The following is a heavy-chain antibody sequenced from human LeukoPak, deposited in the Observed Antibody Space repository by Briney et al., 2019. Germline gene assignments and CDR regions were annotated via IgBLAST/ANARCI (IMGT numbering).Heavy chain of an antibody. D-gene: IGHD6-13*01. CDR1: GASITSRIW. CDR3: ARDNERRLTAAGTAAFDL. CDR2: ISHTGSI. Sequence: PSETLSLTCVVSGASITSRIWWSWVRQSPGKGLEWIGEISHTGSIDYTPSLKSRATISLDKSKNQLSLNLTSVTAADTAMYYCARDNERRLTAAGTAAFDLWGRGTLVTVSS. J-gene: IGHJ2*01. V-gene: IGHV4-4*02.